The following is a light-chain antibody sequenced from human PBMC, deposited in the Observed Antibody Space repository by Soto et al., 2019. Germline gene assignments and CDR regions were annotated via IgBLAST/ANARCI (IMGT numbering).Light chain of an antibody. CDR1: SSDVGDYNY. V-gene: IGLV2-11*01. Sequence: QSALTQPRSVSGSPGQSVTISCTGTSSDVGDYNYVSWYQQHPGKAPKLMIYDVSERPSGVPDRFSGTKSGNTASLTISGIQAEDEADYYCCSYAGSYTWVFGGGTQLTVL. CDR2: DVS. J-gene: IGLJ3*02. CDR3: CSYAGSYTWV.